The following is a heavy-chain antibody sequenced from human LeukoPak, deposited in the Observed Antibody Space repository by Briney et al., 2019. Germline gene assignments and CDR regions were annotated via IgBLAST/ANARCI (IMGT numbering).Heavy chain of an antibody. CDR1: GWSFTAFY. V-gene: IGHV4-34*01. CDR2: VYHSGTT. J-gene: IGHJ4*02. CDR3: ARGAYCTSINCYGCDY. Sequence: PSETLSLTCTVSGWSFTAFYWSWIRQPPGKGLEWIGEVYHSGTTNYNPSLKSRVTLSVDTSKNQFSLKLASVTAADTAVYYCARGAYCTSINCYGCDYWGQGTQVTASS. D-gene: IGHD2-2*01.